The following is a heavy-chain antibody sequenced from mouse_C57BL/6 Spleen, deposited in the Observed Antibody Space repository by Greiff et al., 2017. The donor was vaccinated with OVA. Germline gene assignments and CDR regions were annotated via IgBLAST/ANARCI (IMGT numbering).Heavy chain of an antibody. J-gene: IGHJ2*01. CDR3: TRVLYYYGSSRGYFDY. Sequence: VQRVESGAELVRPGASVTLSCKASGYTFTDYEMHWVKQTPVHGLEWIGAIDPETGGTAYNQKFKGKAILTADKSSSTAYMELRSLTSEDSAVYYCTRVLYYYGSSRGYFDYWGQGTTLTVSS. CDR1: GYTFTDYE. V-gene: IGHV1-15*01. D-gene: IGHD1-1*01. CDR2: IDPETGGT.